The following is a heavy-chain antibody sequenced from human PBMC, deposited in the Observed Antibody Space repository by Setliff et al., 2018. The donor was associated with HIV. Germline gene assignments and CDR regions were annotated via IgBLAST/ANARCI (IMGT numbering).Heavy chain of an antibody. D-gene: IGHD4-17*01. V-gene: IGHV1-2*02. J-gene: IGHJ4*02. CDR1: GYTFTDYY. Sequence: ASVKVSCKASGYTFTDYYIHWVRQAPGQGLEWMGWIYPNTGGTNCAQEFQGRVTMTRDTSISTAYMELSRLRSDDTAVYYCARSTTADWGQGTLVTVSS. CDR2: IYPNTGGT. CDR3: ARSTTAD.